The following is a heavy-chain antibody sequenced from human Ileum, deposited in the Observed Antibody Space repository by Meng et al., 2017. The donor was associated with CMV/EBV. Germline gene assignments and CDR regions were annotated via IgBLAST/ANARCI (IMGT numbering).Heavy chain of an antibody. Sequence: LSCVASGFTFNGYSMHWVRQAPGKGLEWVATVSYDGSNQHYADSVKGLFTISRDNSKNMVSLQMNNLGPQDTGTYYCARGISTSGGWGQGTTVTVSS. CDR2: VSYDGSNQ. J-gene: IGHJ6*02. CDR1: GFTFNGYS. D-gene: IGHD6-25*01. V-gene: IGHV3-30*03. CDR3: ARGISTSGG.